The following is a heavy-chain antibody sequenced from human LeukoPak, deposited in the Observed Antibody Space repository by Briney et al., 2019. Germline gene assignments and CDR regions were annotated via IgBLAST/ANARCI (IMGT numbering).Heavy chain of an antibody. J-gene: IGHJ4*02. V-gene: IGHV4-59*08. D-gene: IGHD5-12*01. CDR2: IYYTGGT. CDR1: GGSISSYY. CDR3: ARRNWLRYFDY. Sequence: PSETLSLTCTVSGGSISSYYWSWIRQPPGKGLEWIGYIYYTGGTNYNPSLKSRVTISVDTSKNQFSLKLSSVTAADTAVYYCARRNWLRYFDYWVQGTPVTVSS.